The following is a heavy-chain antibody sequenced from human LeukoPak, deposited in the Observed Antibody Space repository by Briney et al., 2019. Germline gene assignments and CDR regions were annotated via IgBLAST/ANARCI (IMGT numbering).Heavy chain of an antibody. D-gene: IGHD2-2*01. J-gene: IGHJ4*02. CDR2: IRYDGSNK. V-gene: IGHV3-30*02. CDR3: AKDPWGVVPGWGYYFDY. Sequence: PGGSLRLSCAASGFTFSSYGMHWVRQAPGKGLEWVAFIRYDGSNKYYADSVKGRFTISRDNSKNTLYLQMNSLRAEDTAVYYCAKDPWGVVPGWGYYFDYWGQGTLVTVSS. CDR1: GFTFSSYG.